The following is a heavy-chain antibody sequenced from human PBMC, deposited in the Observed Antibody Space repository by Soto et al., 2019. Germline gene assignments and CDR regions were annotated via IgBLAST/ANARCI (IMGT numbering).Heavy chain of an antibody. V-gene: IGHV3-33*01. Sequence: QVQLVESGGGVVQPGRSLRLSCAASGFTFSSYGMHWVRQAPGKGLEWVAVIWYDGSNKYYADSVKGRFTISRDNSKNTLYLQMNSLRAEDTAVYYCARDEWELAYYYYGMDVWGQGTTVTVSS. CDR1: GFTFSSYG. CDR3: ARDEWELAYYYYGMDV. CDR2: IWYDGSNK. J-gene: IGHJ6*02. D-gene: IGHD1-26*01.